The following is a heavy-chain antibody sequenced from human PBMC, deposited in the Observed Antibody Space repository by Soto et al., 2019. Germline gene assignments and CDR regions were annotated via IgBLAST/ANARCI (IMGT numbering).Heavy chain of an antibody. CDR1: GLTVINTY. Sequence: EVQLVEFGGGLVQPGGSLRLSCAASGLTVINTYLSWVRQAPGKGLEWVSVIYKDGRTYYADSVKGRFTISRDHSKNTLYLQMNSLRAEDTAVYYCTRDPVDSPDLDYWGQGTLVTVSS. CDR3: TRDPVDSPDLDY. J-gene: IGHJ4*02. D-gene: IGHD2-15*01. V-gene: IGHV3-66*01. CDR2: IYKDGRT.